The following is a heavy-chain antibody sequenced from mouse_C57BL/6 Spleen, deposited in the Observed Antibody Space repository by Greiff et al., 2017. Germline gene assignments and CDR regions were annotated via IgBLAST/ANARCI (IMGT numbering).Heavy chain of an antibody. CDR1: GFTFSDYG. CDR3: AREDSSYYYFDH. J-gene: IGHJ2*01. V-gene: IGHV5-17*01. CDR2: ISSGSSTI. Sequence: VQLQESGGGLVKPGGSLKLSCAASGFTFSDYGMHWVRQAPEKGLEWVAYISSGSSTIYYADTVKGRFTISRDNAKNTLFLQMTSLRSEDTDMYYCAREDSSYYYFDHWGQGTPLTVSS. D-gene: IGHD1-1*01.